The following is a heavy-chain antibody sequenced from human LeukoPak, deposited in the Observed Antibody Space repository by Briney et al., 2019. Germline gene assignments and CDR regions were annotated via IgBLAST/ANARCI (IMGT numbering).Heavy chain of an antibody. D-gene: IGHD3-10*01. Sequence: GGSLRLSCAASGFTFSSYSMNWVRQAPGKGLEWVSSISSSSSYIYYADSVKGRFTISRDNAKNSLYLQMNSLRAEDTAVYYCARDTYGSGSYRNELEGNFDYWGQGTLVTVSS. J-gene: IGHJ4*02. V-gene: IGHV3-21*01. CDR1: GFTFSSYS. CDR3: ARDTYGSGSYRNELEGNFDY. CDR2: ISSSSSYI.